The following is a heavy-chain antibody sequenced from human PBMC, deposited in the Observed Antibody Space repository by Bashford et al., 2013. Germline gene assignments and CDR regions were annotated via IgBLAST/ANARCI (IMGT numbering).Heavy chain of an antibody. CDR2: ISSRSGYI. D-gene: IGHD4-23*01. CDR1: GFIFDTYS. Sequence: GGSLRLSCAVSGFIFDTYSMHWVRQAPGKGLEWVSSISSRSGYIYYADSVKGRFTISRDNAGNSLYLQMNSLRAEDTALYYCVRGTTVAAIWFDPWGQGTLVTVSS. V-gene: IGHV3-21*01. J-gene: IGHJ5*02. CDR3: VRGTTVAAIWFDP.